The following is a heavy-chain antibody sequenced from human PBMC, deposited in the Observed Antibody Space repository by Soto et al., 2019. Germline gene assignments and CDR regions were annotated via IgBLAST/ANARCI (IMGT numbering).Heavy chain of an antibody. CDR1: GYTFSSYG. J-gene: IGHJ6*02. Sequence: QVQLVQSGAEVKKPGASVKVSCKASGYTFSSYGISWVRQAPGQGLEWMGWISGYNGNTNYAQKLQGRDTMTIDTSTSTGYMELRSLRSDDTAVYYCARDRGGDGMDVWGQGTTVTVSS. V-gene: IGHV1-18*01. CDR3: ARDRGGDGMDV. D-gene: IGHD3-16*01. CDR2: ISGYNGNT.